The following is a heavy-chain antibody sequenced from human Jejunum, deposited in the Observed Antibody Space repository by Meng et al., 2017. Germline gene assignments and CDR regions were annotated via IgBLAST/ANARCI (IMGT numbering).Heavy chain of an antibody. D-gene: IGHD2-2*01. CDR3: VRDVTRGGY. V-gene: IGHV1-2*02. Sequence: ASVKVSFKASGYTFTDYYMHWVRQAPGQGLEWMGWISSNGAGTNYAQKFQGRVTMTRDTSISTAYMELSSLRSDDTAMYYCVRDVTRGGYWGQGTLVTVSS. CDR2: ISSNGAGT. J-gene: IGHJ4*02. CDR1: GYTFTDYY.